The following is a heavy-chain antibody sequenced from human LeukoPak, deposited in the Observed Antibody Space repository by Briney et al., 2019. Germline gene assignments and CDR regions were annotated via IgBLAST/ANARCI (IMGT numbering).Heavy chain of an antibody. V-gene: IGHV4-30-4*01. Sequence: SETLSLTCTVSGGSISSGDYYWSWIRQPPGKGLEWIGYIYYSGSTYYNPSLKSRVTISVDTSKNQFSLKLSSVTAADTAVYYCARAGRYDPTYFDYWGQGTLVTVSS. CDR2: IYYSGST. D-gene: IGHD2-2*01. CDR3: ARAGRYDPTYFDY. CDR1: GGSISSGDYY. J-gene: IGHJ4*02.